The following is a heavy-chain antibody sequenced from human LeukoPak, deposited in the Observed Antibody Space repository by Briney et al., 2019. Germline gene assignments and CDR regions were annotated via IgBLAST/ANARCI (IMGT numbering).Heavy chain of an antibody. V-gene: IGHV4-34*01. CDR3: ARGRLPPRYSYGRIKYFDL. CDR2: INHSGST. D-gene: IGHD5-18*01. CDR1: GGSFSGYY. J-gene: IGHJ2*01. Sequence: SETLSLTCAVYGGSFSGYYWSWIRQPPGKGLEWIGEINHSGSTNYNPSLKSRVTISVDTSKNQFSLKLSSVTAADTAVYYCARGRLPPRYSYGRIKYFDLWGRGTLVTVCS.